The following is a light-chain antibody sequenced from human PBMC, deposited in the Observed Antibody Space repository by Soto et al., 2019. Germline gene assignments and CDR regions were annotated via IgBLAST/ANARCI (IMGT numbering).Light chain of an antibody. CDR1: QTISGT. V-gene: IGKV3D-15*01. Sequence: TVITQYSAKPSVSPGGRATLSCRASQTISGTLAWYQQKPGQAPRLLIHGASTRATGIPARFSGSGSGTEFTLTISILQSEDFTLYCSQLPGIWPPVFGPVAKL. J-gene: IGKJ2*01. CDR3: QLPGIWPPV. CDR2: GAS.